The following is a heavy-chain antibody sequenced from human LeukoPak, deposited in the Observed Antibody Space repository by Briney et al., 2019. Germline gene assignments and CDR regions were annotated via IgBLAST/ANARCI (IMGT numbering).Heavy chain of an antibody. D-gene: IGHD5-24*01. CDR2: ISWNSVSI. Sequence: GGSLRLSCAASGFSFEDSAMYWVRQAPGKGLEWVSGISWNSVSIGYADSVKGRFTISRDNAKNSLYLQMNSVRAEDMALYYCAKLISVDRDGFDIWGQGTMVTVSS. V-gene: IGHV3-9*03. CDR1: GFSFEDSA. CDR3: AKLISVDRDGFDI. J-gene: IGHJ3*02.